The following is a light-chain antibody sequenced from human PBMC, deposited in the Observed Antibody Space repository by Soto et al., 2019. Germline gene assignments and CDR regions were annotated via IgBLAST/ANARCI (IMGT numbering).Light chain of an antibody. CDR3: QQYNSYSYT. V-gene: IGKV1-5*03. CDR2: KAS. Sequence: DIQMTQSPSTLSASVGDRVTITCRASQSISSWLAWYQQKPGKAPKLLIYKASSLESGVPSRFSGNGSGTEFTLTISSLQPDDFATYYCQQYNSYSYTFGQGTKVDIK. CDR1: QSISSW. J-gene: IGKJ2*01.